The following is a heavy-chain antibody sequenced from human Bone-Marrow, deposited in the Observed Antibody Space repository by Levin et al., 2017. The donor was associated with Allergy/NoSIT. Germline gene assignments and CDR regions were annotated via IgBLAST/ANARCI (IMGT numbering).Heavy chain of an antibody. D-gene: IGHD4-17*01. CDR1: GYTFTDYY. Sequence: GESLKISCRASGYTFTDYYMHWVRQAPGQGLEWMGRINPNSGGTNYAQKFQGRVTMTRDTSISTTYMELRRLISDDTAVYYCASLTTVTSEVSDYYFYYYMDVWGEGTTVTVSS. CDR2: INPNSGGT. J-gene: IGHJ6*03. V-gene: IGHV1-2*06. CDR3: ASLTTVTSEVSDYYFYYYMDV.